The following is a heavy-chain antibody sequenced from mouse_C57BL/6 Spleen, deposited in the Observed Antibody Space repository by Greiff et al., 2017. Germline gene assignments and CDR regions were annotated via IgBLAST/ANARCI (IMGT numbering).Heavy chain of an antibody. CDR3: ARNSSYVNY. V-gene: IGHV1-64*01. Sequence: QVQLQQPGAELVKPGASVKLSCKASGYTFTSYWMHWVNQRPGQGLEWIGMIHPNSGSTNYNEKLKSKATLPVDKSSSPAYMQLSSLTSEDAAVYYCARNSSYVNYWGQGTTLTVSS. D-gene: IGHD1-1*01. J-gene: IGHJ2*01. CDR1: GYTFTSYW. CDR2: IHPNSGST.